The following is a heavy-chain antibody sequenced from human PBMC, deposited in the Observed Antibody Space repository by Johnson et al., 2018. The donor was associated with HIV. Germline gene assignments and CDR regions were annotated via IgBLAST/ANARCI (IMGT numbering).Heavy chain of an antibody. D-gene: IGHD5-12*01. CDR1: GFTFSSYG. CDR2: IWYDGSNK. CDR3: ARDRPSEWLRSNDDVFDI. Sequence: QEKLVESGGGVVQPGRSLRLSCAASGFTFSSYGMHWVRQAPGKGLEWVAVIWYDGSNKYYADSVKGRFTISRDYSKNTLYLQMNSLRAEDTAVYYCARDRPSEWLRSNDDVFDIWGQGTMVTVSS. J-gene: IGHJ3*02. V-gene: IGHV3-33*01.